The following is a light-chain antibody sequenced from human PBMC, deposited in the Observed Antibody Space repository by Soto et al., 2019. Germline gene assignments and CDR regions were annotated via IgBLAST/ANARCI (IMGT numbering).Light chain of an antibody. J-gene: IGLJ2*01. CDR2: DTS. V-gene: IGLV7-46*01. CDR1: TGAVTSGHY. CDR3: LLSYSGARPGV. Sequence: QAVVTQEPSLTVSPGGTVTLTCGSSTGAVTSGHYPYWFQQKPGQAPRTLIYDTSNKHSWTPARFSGSLLGGKAALTLSXXXXXXXXXYXXLLSYSGARPGVFGGGTKLTVL.